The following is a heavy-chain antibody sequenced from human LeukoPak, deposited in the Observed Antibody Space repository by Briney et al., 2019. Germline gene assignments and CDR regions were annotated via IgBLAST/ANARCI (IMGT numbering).Heavy chain of an antibody. J-gene: IGHJ5*02. D-gene: IGHD3-10*01. Sequence: PSGTLSLTCTVSGGSISSSSYYWGWIRQPPGKGLEWIGSIYYSGSTYYNPSLKSRVTISVDTSKNQFSLKLSSVTAADTAVYYCARQPPRGVRGVIPWFDPWGQGTLVTVSS. CDR3: ARQPPRGVRGVIPWFDP. CDR1: GGSISSSSYY. CDR2: IYYSGST. V-gene: IGHV4-39*01.